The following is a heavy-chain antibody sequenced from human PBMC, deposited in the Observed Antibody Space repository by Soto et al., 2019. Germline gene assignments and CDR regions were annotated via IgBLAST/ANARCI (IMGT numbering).Heavy chain of an antibody. D-gene: IGHD6-13*01. J-gene: IGHJ6*02. CDR2: IYYSGST. Sequence: SETLSLTCTVSGGSISSGDYYWSWIRQPPGKGLEWIGYIYYSGSTYYNPSLKSRVTISVDTSKNQFSLKLSSVTAADTAVYYCARDGVSWSLTYGMDVWGQGTTVTVSS. CDR1: GGSISSGDYY. CDR3: ARDGVSWSLTYGMDV. V-gene: IGHV4-30-4*01.